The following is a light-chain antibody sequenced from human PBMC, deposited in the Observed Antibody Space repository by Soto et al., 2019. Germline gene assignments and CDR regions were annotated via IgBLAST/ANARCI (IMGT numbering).Light chain of an antibody. Sequence: EIVMTHSPATLSVSPGERATLSCRATQSVSSNLAWYQQKPGQAPRLLIYGASTRATGIPARFSGSGSGTEFTLTIGSLQSEDFAVYYCQQYNNWPPLTFGGGTKVDIK. CDR3: QQYNNWPPLT. J-gene: IGKJ4*01. CDR2: GAS. V-gene: IGKV3-15*01. CDR1: QSVSSN.